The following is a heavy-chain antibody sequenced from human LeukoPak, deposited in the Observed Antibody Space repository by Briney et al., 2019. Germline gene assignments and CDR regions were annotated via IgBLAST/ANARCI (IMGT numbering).Heavy chain of an antibody. CDR1: GGSISSSSYY. D-gene: IGHD7-27*01. CDR3: ARDITGDRVH. V-gene: IGHV4-39*07. J-gene: IGHJ4*02. CDR2: IYYSGST. Sequence: PSETLSLTCTLSGGSISSSSYYWGWIRQPPGKGLEWIGSIYYSGSTYYNPSLKSRVTISVDTSKNQFSLKLSSVTAADTAVYYCARDITGDRVHWGQGTLVTVSS.